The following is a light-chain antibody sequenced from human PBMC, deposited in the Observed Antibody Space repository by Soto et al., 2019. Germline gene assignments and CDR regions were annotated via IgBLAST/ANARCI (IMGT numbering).Light chain of an antibody. V-gene: IGLV2-8*01. CDR3: SSFAGNNNLV. J-gene: IGLJ2*01. Sequence: QSALTQPPSASGSLGQSVTISCTGTSSDVGGYNYVSWYQQHPGKAPKLMISEVSKRPSGVPDRFSGSNSGNTASLTVSGLQAEDEADYYCSSFAGNNNLVFGGGTKLNVL. CDR2: EVS. CDR1: SSDVGGYNY.